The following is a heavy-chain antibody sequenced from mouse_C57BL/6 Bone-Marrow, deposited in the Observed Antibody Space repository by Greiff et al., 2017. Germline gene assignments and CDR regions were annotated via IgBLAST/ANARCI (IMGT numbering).Heavy chain of an antibody. CDR2: TYPGSGTT. J-gene: IGHJ2*01. CDR1: GYTFTDYY. D-gene: IGHD2-3*01. Sequence: QVHVKQSGAELVRPGASVKLSCKASGYTFTDYYLNWVKQRPGKGLEWIARTYPGSGTTYYNEKFKGMATLTADKSSSTVYMQLISVTSEDAAVEFWARVEWFLPYYFDYWGQGTTLTVSS. CDR3: ARVEWFLPYYFDY. V-gene: IGHV1-76*01.